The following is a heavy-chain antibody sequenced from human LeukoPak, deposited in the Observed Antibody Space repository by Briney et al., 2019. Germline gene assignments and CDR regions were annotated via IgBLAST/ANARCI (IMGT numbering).Heavy chain of an antibody. Sequence: SETLSLTCTVSGGSISSSSYYWGWIRQPPGKGLEWIGSIYYSGSTYYNPSLKSRVTISVDTSKNQFSLKLSSVTAADTAVYYCARVAEGFGERISGFDYWGQGTLVTVSS. J-gene: IGHJ4*02. CDR3: ARVAEGFGERISGFDY. CDR1: GGSISSSSYY. D-gene: IGHD3-10*01. CDR2: IYYSGST. V-gene: IGHV4-39*07.